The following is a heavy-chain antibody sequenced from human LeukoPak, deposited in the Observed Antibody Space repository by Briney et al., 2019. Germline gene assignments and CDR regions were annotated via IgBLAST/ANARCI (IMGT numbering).Heavy chain of an antibody. CDR1: GGSISSYY. D-gene: IGHD4-23*01. J-gene: IGHJ4*02. Sequence: SETLSLTCTVSGGSISSYYLSWIRQPPGKGLEWIGYIYYSGSTNYNPSLKSRVTISVDTSKNQFSLKLSSVTAADTAVYYCARGLTDYGGNTDWGQGTLVTVSS. CDR3: ARGLTDYGGNTD. V-gene: IGHV4-59*01. CDR2: IYYSGST.